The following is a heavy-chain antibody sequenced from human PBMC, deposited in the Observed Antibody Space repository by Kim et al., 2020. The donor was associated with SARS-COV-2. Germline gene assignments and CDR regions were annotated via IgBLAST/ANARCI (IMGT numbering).Heavy chain of an antibody. V-gene: IGHV3-66*01. J-gene: IGHJ4*02. Sequence: GGSLRLSCTASGFTVSSPYMSWVRQAPKRGLEWVSVLYTGGGTFHIDSVKGRFTISRDTPNNTVYLQMTNLRVEDTAMYYCVSGRTYWGQGTLVTVSS. CDR2: LYTGGGT. CDR1: GFTVSSPY. CDR3: VSGRTY.